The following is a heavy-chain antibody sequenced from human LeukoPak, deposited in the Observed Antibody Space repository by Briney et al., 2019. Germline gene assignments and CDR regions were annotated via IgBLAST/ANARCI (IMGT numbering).Heavy chain of an antibody. CDR2: FSGSSGNT. D-gene: IGHD1-26*01. J-gene: IGHJ4*02. V-gene: IGHV3-23*01. CDR3: ARRRDSGSLQHFDY. Sequence: GGSLRLSCAASGFTFSSYAMSWVRQAPGKGLEWVSTFSGSSGNTYYADSVKGRFTISRDNSKNTLYLQMNSLRAEDTAVYYCARRRDSGSLQHFDYWGQGTLVTVSS. CDR1: GFTFSSYA.